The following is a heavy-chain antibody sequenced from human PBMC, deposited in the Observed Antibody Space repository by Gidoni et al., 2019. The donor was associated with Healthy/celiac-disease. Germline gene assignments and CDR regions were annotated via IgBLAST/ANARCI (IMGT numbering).Heavy chain of an antibody. CDR3: ARDRCSGGSCYSGIDY. V-gene: IGHV3-53*01. J-gene: IGHJ4*02. CDR1: GFTVSSNY. D-gene: IGHD2-15*01. Sequence: EVQLVESGGGLIQPGVSLRLSCAASGFTVSSNYMSWVRQAPGKGLEWVSVIYSGGSTYYADSVKGRFTISRDNSKNTLYLQMNSLRAEDTAVYYCARDRCSGGSCYSGIDYWGQGTLVTVSS. CDR2: IYSGGST.